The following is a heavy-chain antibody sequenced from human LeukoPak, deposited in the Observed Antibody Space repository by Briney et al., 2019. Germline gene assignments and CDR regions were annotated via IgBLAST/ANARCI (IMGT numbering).Heavy chain of an antibody. CDR2: INPNSGGT. CDR3: ASGSYDSSGYYYDPLWDAFDI. J-gene: IGHJ3*02. D-gene: IGHD3-22*01. CDR1: GYTFTGYY. Sequence: ASVTVSCKASGYTFTGYYMHWVRQAPGQGLEWMGWINPNSGGTNYAQKFQGRVTMTRDTSISTAYMELSRLRSDDTAVYYCASGSYDSSGYYYDPLWDAFDIWGQGTMVTVSS. V-gene: IGHV1-2*02.